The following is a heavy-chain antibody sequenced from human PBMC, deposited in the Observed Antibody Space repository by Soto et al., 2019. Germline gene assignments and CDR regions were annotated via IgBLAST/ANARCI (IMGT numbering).Heavy chain of an antibody. CDR3: ASVVPAAMDFYYYYGMDV. D-gene: IGHD2-2*01. CDR1: GFTFSSYG. J-gene: IGHJ6*02. V-gene: IGHV3-30*03. Sequence: GGSLRLSCAASGFTFSSYGMHWVRQAPGKGLEWVAVISYDGSNKYYADSVKGRFTISRDNSKNTLYLQMNSLRAEDTAVYYCASVVPAAMDFYYYYGMDVWGQGTTVTVSS. CDR2: ISYDGSNK.